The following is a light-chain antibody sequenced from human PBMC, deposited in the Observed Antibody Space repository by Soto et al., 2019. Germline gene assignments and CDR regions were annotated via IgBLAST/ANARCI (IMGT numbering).Light chain of an antibody. CDR1: SSDVGGYNY. V-gene: IGLV2-14*01. CDR2: DVS. Sequence: QSALTQPASASGSPGQSITISCTGTSSDVGGYNYVSWYQQHPGKAPKLMIYDVSNRPSGVSNRFSGSKSGNTASLTISGLHAEDEADYYCSSYSSSSTLVFGGGTKLTVL. J-gene: IGLJ2*01. CDR3: SSYSSSSTLV.